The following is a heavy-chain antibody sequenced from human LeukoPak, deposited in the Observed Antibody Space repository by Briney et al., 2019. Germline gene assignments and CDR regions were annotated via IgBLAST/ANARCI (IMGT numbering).Heavy chain of an antibody. J-gene: IGHJ5*02. CDR1: GFTFSSYE. CDR2: ISSSGSTI. V-gene: IGHV3-48*03. D-gene: IGHD6-6*01. Sequence: GGSLRLSCAASGFTFSSYEMNWVRQAPGKWLEWVSYISSSGSTIYYADSVKGRFTISRDNAKNSLYLQMNSLRAEDTAVYYCARAYSSSYAWFDPWGQGTLVTVSS. CDR3: ARAYSSSYAWFDP.